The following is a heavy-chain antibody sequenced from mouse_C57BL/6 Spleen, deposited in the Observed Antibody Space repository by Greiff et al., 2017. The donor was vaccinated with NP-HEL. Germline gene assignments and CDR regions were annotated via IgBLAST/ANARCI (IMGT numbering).Heavy chain of an antibody. CDR2: INPNNGGT. Sequence: EVQLQQSGPELVKPGASVKIPCKASGYTFTDYNMDWVKQSHGKSLEWIGDINPNNGGTIYNQKFKSKAKLTVDKTSSTAYIELRSLTSEDTAVYYCARSYGYFTMDYWGQGTSVTVSA. CDR3: ARSYGYFTMDY. D-gene: IGHD1-1*02. J-gene: IGHJ4*01. V-gene: IGHV1-18*01. CDR1: GYTFTDYN.